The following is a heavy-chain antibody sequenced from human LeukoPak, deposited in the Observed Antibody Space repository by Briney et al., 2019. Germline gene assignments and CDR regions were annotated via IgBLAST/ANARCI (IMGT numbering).Heavy chain of an antibody. CDR1: GFLFSTYS. CDR3: ARGGGGAFDF. J-gene: IGHJ3*01. D-gene: IGHD4-23*01. V-gene: IGHV3-48*01. Sequence: GESLRLSCVASGFLFSTYSMNWVRQAPGKGLEWVSYISSSSSTIYYADSVKGRFTISRDNAKNSLYLQINTLRAEDTAVYYCARGGGGAFDFWGQGAMVTVPS. CDR2: ISSSSSTI.